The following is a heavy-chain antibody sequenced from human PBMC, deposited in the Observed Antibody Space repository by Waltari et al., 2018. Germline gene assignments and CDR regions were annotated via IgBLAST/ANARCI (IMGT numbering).Heavy chain of an antibody. Sequence: EVQLVESGGGLVQPGGSLRLSCAASGFTVSSNYMSWVRQAPGKGLGWVSVVYSGGSKDYADSVKGRFTISRHNSKNTLYLQMNSLRAEDTAVYYCARDTRYCSSTSCSTHFDYWGQGTLVTVSS. J-gene: IGHJ4*02. D-gene: IGHD2-2*02. CDR3: ARDTRYCSSTSCSTHFDY. V-gene: IGHV3-53*04. CDR2: VYSGGSK. CDR1: GFTVSSNY.